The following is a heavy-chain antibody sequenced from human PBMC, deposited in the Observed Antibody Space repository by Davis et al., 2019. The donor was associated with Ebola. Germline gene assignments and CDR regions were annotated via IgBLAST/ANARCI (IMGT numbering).Heavy chain of an antibody. V-gene: IGHV1-46*01. CDR1: GYTFTSHG. Sequence: ASVKVSCKASGYTFTSHGISWVRQAPGQGLEWMGIINPSGGSTSYAQKFQGRVTMTRDTSTNTVYMELSSLRPEDTAVYYCARGGETVTGTASHGMDVWGQGTTVTVSS. CDR2: INPSGGST. J-gene: IGHJ6*02. D-gene: IGHD1-14*01. CDR3: ARGGETVTGTASHGMDV.